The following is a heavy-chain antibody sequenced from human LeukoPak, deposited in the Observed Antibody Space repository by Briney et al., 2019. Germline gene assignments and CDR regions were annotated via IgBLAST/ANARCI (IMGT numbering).Heavy chain of an antibody. CDR2: IYYSGST. V-gene: IGHV4-34*01. Sequence: SETLSLTCAVYVGSFSGYYWAWIRQPPGKGLDWVGSIYYSGSTYYSPSLKSRVTISVDTSKNQFSLKLSSVTAADTAMYYCARVAPSTTFGVVTHRIFDYWGQGTLVTVSS. D-gene: IGHD3-3*01. CDR1: VGSFSGYY. J-gene: IGHJ4*02. CDR3: ARVAPSTTFGVVTHRIFDY.